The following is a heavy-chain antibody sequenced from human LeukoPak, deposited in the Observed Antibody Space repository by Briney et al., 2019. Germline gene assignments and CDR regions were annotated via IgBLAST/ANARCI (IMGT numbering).Heavy chain of an antibody. CDR2: ISYDGSNK. J-gene: IGHJ4*02. CDR1: GFTFSNYD. Sequence: GGSLRLSCAASGFTFSNYDMHWVRQAPGKGLGWVAVISYDGSNKYYADSVKGRFTISRDNSKNTVYLQMNSLRAEDTAVYYCAKDREGTTFDNWGQGTLVTVSS. V-gene: IGHV3-30*18. CDR3: AKDREGTTFDN. D-gene: IGHD1-7*01.